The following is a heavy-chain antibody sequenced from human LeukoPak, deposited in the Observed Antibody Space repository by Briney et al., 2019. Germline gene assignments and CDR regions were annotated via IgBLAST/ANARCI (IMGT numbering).Heavy chain of an antibody. Sequence: GGSLRLSCAASGFTVSSNYMSWVRQAPGKGLEWVSIIYSGGSTFYADSVKGRFTISRDNSKNTLYLQMNSLRAEDTAVYYCARGGSYPSAFDIWGQGTMVTVSS. CDR1: GFTVSSNY. CDR3: ARGGSYPSAFDI. J-gene: IGHJ3*02. CDR2: IYSGGST. V-gene: IGHV3-53*01. D-gene: IGHD1-26*01.